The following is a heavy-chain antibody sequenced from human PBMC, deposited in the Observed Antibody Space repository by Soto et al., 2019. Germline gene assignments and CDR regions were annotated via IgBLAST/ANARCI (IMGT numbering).Heavy chain of an antibody. CDR1: GFTFTNYA. Sequence: HPGGSLRLSCAASGFTFTNYAMSWVRQAPGEGLEWVSSMSGSGGSTYYADSVKGRFTISRDNSRNTLYLQMNSLRAEDTAVYYCARAPNWNYESGYFDYWGQGTLVTVSS. CDR3: ARAPNWNYESGYFDY. J-gene: IGHJ4*02. D-gene: IGHD1-7*01. CDR2: MSGSGGST. V-gene: IGHV3-23*01.